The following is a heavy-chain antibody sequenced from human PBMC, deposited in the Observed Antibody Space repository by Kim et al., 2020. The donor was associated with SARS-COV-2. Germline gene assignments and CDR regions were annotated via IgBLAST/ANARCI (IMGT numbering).Heavy chain of an antibody. CDR1: GFTFDDYA. D-gene: IGHD6-19*01. V-gene: IGHV3-43*02. CDR3: VRGQQWLIKN. Sequence: GGSLRLSCVASGFTFDDYAIQWVRQVPGKGLEWVSLISRDGGEIKYADSVKGRFTISRDNSIKSVYLQMNSLRSEDTALYYCVRGQQWLIKNWGQGTQVTVSS. J-gene: IGHJ4*02. CDR2: ISRDGGEI.